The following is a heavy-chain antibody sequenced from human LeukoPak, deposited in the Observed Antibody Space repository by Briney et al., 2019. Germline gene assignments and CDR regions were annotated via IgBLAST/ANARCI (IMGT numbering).Heavy chain of an antibody. CDR3: AKEDSSPFGI. CDR2: ISGSGGST. V-gene: IGHV3-23*01. J-gene: IGHJ4*02. D-gene: IGHD6-19*01. Sequence: GGSLRLSSAASGFTFSSYAINWVRQAPGKGLEWVSTISGSGGSTYYAAFWKGRFTISRDSSQNTLYLQMNSLRAEDTAVYYCAKEDSSPFGIWGQGTLVTVSS. CDR1: GFTFSSYA.